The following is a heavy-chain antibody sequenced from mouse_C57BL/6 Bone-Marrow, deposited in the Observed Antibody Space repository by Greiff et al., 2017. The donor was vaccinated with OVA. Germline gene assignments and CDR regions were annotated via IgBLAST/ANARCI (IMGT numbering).Heavy chain of an antibody. Sequence: EVQLQQSGAELVRPGSSVKMSCKTSGYTFTSYGINWVKQRPGQGLEWIGYIYIGNGYTEYNEKFKGKATLTSDTASSTAYMQLSSLTSEDSSIYCCASAGYYSNYCWYFDVWGTGTTVTVSA. CDR2: IYIGNGYT. D-gene: IGHD2-5*01. CDR3: ASAGYYSNYCWYFDV. CDR1: GYTFTSYG. V-gene: IGHV1-58*01. J-gene: IGHJ1*03.